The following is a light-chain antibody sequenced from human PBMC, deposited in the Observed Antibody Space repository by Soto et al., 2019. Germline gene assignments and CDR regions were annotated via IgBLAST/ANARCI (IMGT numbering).Light chain of an antibody. J-gene: IGKJ1*01. CDR2: GAR. V-gene: IGKV3-20*01. CDR1: QNVLSNY. CDR3: QQYGTSPWT. Sequence: EIVLTQSQGTLSLSPGERATLSCWASQNVLSNYLAWYQQKPGRAPRLLIYGARSRATGVPDRFSASGSGTDFSLTISRLEPEDFAVYYCQQYGTSPWTFGQGTKVDIK.